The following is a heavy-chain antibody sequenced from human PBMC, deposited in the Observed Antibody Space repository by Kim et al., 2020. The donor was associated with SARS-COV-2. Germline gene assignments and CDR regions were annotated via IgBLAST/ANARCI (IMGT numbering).Heavy chain of an antibody. J-gene: IGHJ4*02. CDR2: IYPGDSDT. D-gene: IGHD3-22*01. Sequence: GESLKISCKGSGYSFTSYWIGWVRQMPGKGLEWMGIIYPGDSDTKYGPSFQGQVTISADKSISTAHLQWSSLKASDTAMYYCARTPRYYYDSSGQGRHFDYWGQGTLVTVSS. CDR3: ARTPRYYYDSSGQGRHFDY. CDR1: GYSFTSYW. V-gene: IGHV5-51*01.